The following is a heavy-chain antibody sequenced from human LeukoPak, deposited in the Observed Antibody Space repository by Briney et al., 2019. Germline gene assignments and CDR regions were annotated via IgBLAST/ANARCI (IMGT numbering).Heavy chain of an antibody. V-gene: IGHV3-30*18. Sequence: GKPLRLSCAASGFTFNNYGMHWVRQAPGKGLEWVAVISYDGRNKHYPDSVKGRFTISRDISTDTLWLQMDSLRTEDTAVYYCAKGPLRGTAAAIDYWGQGTLVTVSS. D-gene: IGHD2-2*01. CDR1: GFTFNNYG. J-gene: IGHJ4*02. CDR2: ISYDGRNK. CDR3: AKGPLRGTAAAIDY.